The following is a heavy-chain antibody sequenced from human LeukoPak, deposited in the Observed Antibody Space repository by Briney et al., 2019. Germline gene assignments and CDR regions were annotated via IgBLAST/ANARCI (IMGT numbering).Heavy chain of an antibody. CDR3: ARVVESTSIDS. V-gene: IGHV4-38-2*02. CDR1: GYSMISDYF. CDR2: ICRSGSV. Sequence: PSETLSLTCIVSGYSMISDYFWGWVRQPPGKGPEWIGSICRSGSVFYNPSLRRRVTLSIEPYNNRVSLELTSVTAADTAIYYCARVVESTSIDSWGQGTLVTVSS. D-gene: IGHD2-15*01. J-gene: IGHJ4*02.